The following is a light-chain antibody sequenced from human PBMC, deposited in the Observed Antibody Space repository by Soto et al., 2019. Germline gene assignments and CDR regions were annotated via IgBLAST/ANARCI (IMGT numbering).Light chain of an antibody. J-gene: IGKJ4*01. CDR2: GAS. Sequence: EIVLTQSPGTLSLSPGERATLSCRASQSVSSSYLAWYQQKPGQAPRLLIYGASSRATGIPDRFSGSGSGTDFTFTISRLEPEDFAVYYCQQYSSSSLTFGGGTKVEIK. V-gene: IGKV3-20*01. CDR3: QQYSSSSLT. CDR1: QSVSSSY.